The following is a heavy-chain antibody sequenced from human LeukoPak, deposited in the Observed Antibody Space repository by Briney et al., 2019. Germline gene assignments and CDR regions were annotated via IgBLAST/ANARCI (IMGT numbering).Heavy chain of an antibody. V-gene: IGHV4-30-2*01. CDR1: GGSISSGGYY. Sequence: PSETLSLTCTVSGGSISSGGYYWSWIRQPPGKGLEWIGYIYHSGSTYYNPSLKSRVTISVDRSKNQFSLKLSSVTAADTAVYYCARSGLQEFDIWGQGTMVIVSS. CDR3: ARSGLQEFDI. J-gene: IGHJ3*02. CDR2: IYHSGST. D-gene: IGHD5-12*01.